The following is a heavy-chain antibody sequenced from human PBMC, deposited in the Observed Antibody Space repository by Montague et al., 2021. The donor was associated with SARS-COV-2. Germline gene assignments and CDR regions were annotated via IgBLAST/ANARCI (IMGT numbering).Heavy chain of an antibody. Sequence: SLRLSCAAYGFIFSSYEMNWVRQAPGKGLEWISYISSSGGGSTKHYTDSVKGRFTISRDNAKNSLCLQMNSLRVEDTATYYCARDRDWDDWCGMDVWGQGTTVTVSS. CDR1: GFIFSSYE. CDR3: ARDRDWDDWCGMDV. D-gene: IGHD2-21*01. J-gene: IGHJ6*02. V-gene: IGHV3-48*03. CDR2: ISSSGGGSTK.